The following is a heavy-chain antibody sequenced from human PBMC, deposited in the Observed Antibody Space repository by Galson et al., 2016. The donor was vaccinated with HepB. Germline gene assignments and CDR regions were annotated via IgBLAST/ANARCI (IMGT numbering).Heavy chain of an antibody. CDR1: GYSFTSYA. J-gene: IGHJ4*02. Sequence: SVKVSCKASGYSFTSYAIHWVRQAPGQRLEWMGRINSGNGNTKYSQKFQDRFTITRDTAASTAYMELSSLRSEDTAVYYCARDRFVSGGSAVAWGQGTLVTVSS. CDR2: INSGNGNT. D-gene: IGHD6-19*01. CDR3: ARDRFVSGGSAVA. V-gene: IGHV1-3*01.